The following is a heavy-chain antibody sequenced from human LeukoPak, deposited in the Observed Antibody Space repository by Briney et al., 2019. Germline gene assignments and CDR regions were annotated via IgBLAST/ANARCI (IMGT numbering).Heavy chain of an antibody. Sequence: GSLRLSCVASGLTVSSYSMNWVRQAPGKGLEWIGYIYYSGSAYYKPSLKSRVTMSVDTSKNQFSLKLSSVTAADTAVYYCARPQRYSNYALDYWGQGTLVTVSS. J-gene: IGHJ4*02. CDR1: GLTVSSYS. D-gene: IGHD4-11*01. V-gene: IGHV4-59*04. CDR3: ARPQRYSNYALDY. CDR2: IYYSGSA.